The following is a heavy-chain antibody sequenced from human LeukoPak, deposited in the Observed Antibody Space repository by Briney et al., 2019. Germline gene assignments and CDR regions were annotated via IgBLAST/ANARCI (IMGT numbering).Heavy chain of an antibody. CDR1: GFTFSSYS. J-gene: IGHJ4*02. Sequence: GGSLRLSCEGPGFTFSSYSMIWVRQAPGKGLEWVSSIRGDSTETRHADSLMGRYTISRDNAKKSLYLQMNSLRAEDTAVYYCARGHFGVVLDYWGQGTLVTVSS. CDR2: IRGDSTET. V-gene: IGHV3-21*01. D-gene: IGHD3-3*01. CDR3: ARGHFGVVLDY.